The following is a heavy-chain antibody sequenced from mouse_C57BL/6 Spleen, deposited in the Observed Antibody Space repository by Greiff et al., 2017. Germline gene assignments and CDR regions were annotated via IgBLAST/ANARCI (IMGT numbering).Heavy chain of an antibody. V-gene: IGHV1-15*01. CDR1: GYTFTDYE. CDR3: TRVHYGNYGWFAY. CDR2: IDPETGGT. D-gene: IGHD2-1*01. J-gene: IGHJ3*01. Sequence: VKLQESGAELVRPGASVTLSCKASGYTFTDYEMHWVKQTPVHGLEWIGAIDPETGGTAYNQKFKGKAILTADKSSSTAYMELRSLTSEDSAVYYCTRVHYGNYGWFAYWGQGTLVTVSA.